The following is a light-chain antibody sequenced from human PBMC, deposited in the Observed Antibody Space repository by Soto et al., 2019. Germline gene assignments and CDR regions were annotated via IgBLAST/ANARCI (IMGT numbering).Light chain of an antibody. Sequence: QSALTQPASVSGSPGQSITISCTGTSSDVGGYNYVSWYQQHPGKAPKLMIYDVSNRPSGVSNRFAGSESGNTASLTISGLRGEDEADYYCSSYTSSSTLVFGGGTKLTVL. J-gene: IGLJ2*01. CDR1: SSDVGGYNY. V-gene: IGLV2-14*01. CDR2: DVS. CDR3: SSYTSSSTLV.